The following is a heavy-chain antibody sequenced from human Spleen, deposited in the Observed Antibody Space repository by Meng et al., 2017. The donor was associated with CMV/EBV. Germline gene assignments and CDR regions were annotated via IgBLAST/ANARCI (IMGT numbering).Heavy chain of an antibody. Sequence: GESLKISCAASGFTFSSFAMNWVRQAPGKGLEWVAVISYDGGNKFYADSVKGRFTISRDNSKNTLYLQMNSLRPEDTAVCYCARGPPLDSSGYSAFHIWGQGTMVTVSS. CDR1: GFTFSSFA. D-gene: IGHD3-22*01. CDR2: ISYDGGNK. J-gene: IGHJ3*02. V-gene: IGHV3-30*04. CDR3: ARGPPLDSSGYSAFHI.